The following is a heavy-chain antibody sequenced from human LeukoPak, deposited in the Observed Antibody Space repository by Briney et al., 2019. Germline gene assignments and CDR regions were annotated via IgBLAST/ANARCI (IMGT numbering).Heavy chain of an antibody. CDR3: TKVRSGSSNWALRVFDY. CDR2: ISPGGGTT. CDR1: GFTFSNEA. Sequence: PGGSLRLSCALSGFTFSNEAMGWVRQLRGGGLEWVSTISPGGGTTYYAESMKGRFTISRDNSKSTLYLEMNSLRVEDTAVYYCTKVRSGSSNWALRVFDYWGQGALVTVSS. D-gene: IGHD4-11*01. J-gene: IGHJ4*02. V-gene: IGHV3-23*01.